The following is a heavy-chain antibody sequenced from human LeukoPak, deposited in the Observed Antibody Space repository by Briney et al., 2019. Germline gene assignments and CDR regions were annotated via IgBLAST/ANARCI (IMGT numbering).Heavy chain of an antibody. CDR1: GFTFSSYA. CDR2: ISYDGSNK. CDR3: ARASGSYDPSDY. J-gene: IGHJ4*02. D-gene: IGHD1-26*01. Sequence: PGGSLRLSCAASGFTFSSYAMHWVRQAPGKGLEWVAVISYDGSNKYYADSVKGRFTICRDNSKNTLYLQMNSLRAEDTAVYYCARASGSYDPSDYWGQGTLVTVSS. V-gene: IGHV3-30-3*01.